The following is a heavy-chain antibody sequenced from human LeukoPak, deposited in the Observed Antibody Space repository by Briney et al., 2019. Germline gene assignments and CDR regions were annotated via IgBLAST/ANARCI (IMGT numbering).Heavy chain of an antibody. D-gene: IGHD3-22*01. V-gene: IGHV3-21*01. CDR1: GFTFSSYS. Sequence: PGGSLRLSCAASGFTFSSYSMNWVRQAPGKGLEWVSSISSSSSYIYYADSVKGRFTISRDNAKNSPYLQMNSLRAEDTAVYYCARGGRYYDSSGPPASGYWGQGTLVTVSS. CDR2: ISSSSSYI. CDR3: ARGGRYYDSSGPPASGY. J-gene: IGHJ4*02.